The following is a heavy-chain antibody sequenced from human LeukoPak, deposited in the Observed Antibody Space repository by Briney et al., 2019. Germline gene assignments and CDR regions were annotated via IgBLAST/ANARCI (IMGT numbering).Heavy chain of an antibody. D-gene: IGHD3-10*01. V-gene: IGHV1-69*02. Sequence: GASVKVSCKASGYTFTGYYMHWVRQAPGQGLEWMGRIIPILGIANYAQKFQGRVTITADKSTSTAYMELSSLRSEDTAVYYCATWDYGSGSYYGPKYYYYYYGMDVWGQGTTVTVSS. CDR1: GYTFTGYY. CDR3: ATWDYGSGSYYGPKYYYYYYGMDV. J-gene: IGHJ6*02. CDR2: IIPILGIA.